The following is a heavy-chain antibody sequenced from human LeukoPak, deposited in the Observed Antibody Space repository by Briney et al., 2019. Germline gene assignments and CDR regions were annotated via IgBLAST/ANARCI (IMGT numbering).Heavy chain of an antibody. V-gene: IGHV3-11*01. CDR3: ASSQATYCGGDCHAFHI. CDR2: ISNSGSII. CDR1: GFTFSDCY. J-gene: IGHJ3*02. D-gene: IGHD2-21*02. Sequence: PGGSLRLSCAASGFTFSDCYMSWIRQAPGKGLEWVSYISNSGSIIFYADSVKGRFTISRDNAKNSLYLRMNSLRAEDTAVYYCASSQATYCGGDCHAFHIWGQGTMVTVSS.